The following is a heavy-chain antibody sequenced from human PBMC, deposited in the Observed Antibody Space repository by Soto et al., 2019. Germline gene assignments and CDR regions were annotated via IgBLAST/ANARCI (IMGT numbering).Heavy chain of an antibody. CDR1: GFTFSSYA. V-gene: IGHV3-30-3*01. Sequence: QVQLVESGGGVVQPGRSLRLSCAASGFTFSSYAMHWFRQAPGKGLEWVAVISYDGSNKYYADSVKGRFTISRDNSKNTLYLQMNSLRAEDTAVYYCARDNRPRFLEWLPPPDYYYYGMDVWGQGTTVTVS. J-gene: IGHJ6*02. CDR2: ISYDGSNK. CDR3: ARDNRPRFLEWLPPPDYYYYGMDV. D-gene: IGHD3-3*01.